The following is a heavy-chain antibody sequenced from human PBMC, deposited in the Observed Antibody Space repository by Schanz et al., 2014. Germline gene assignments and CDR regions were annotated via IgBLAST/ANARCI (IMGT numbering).Heavy chain of an antibody. Sequence: EVQLLESGGGLVQPGGSLRLSCAASGFTFSSYAMSWVRQAPEKGLEWVSAISGSGGSTYYADSVKGRFTISRDNSKNTLYLQMNSLRAEDTAVYYCAKRRFGELSAFDIWGQGTMVTVSS. CDR2: ISGSGGST. J-gene: IGHJ3*02. D-gene: IGHD3-10*01. V-gene: IGHV3-23*01. CDR3: AKRRFGELSAFDI. CDR1: GFTFSSYA.